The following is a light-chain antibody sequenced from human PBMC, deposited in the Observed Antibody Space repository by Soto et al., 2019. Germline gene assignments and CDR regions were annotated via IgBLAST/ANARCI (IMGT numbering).Light chain of an antibody. CDR1: QSVSSN. J-gene: IGKJ1*01. CDR3: QQRSNWPRT. Sequence: EIVMTQSPSTLSGSPGERATLSCGASQSVSSNLAWYQQKPGQAPRLLIYGASTRATGIPARFSGSGSGTEFTLTISSLQSEDFAVYYCQQRSNWPRTFGQGTKVDIK. V-gene: IGKV3-15*01. CDR2: GAS.